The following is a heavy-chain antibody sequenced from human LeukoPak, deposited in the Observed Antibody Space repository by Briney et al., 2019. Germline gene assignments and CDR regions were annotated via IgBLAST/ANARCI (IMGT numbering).Heavy chain of an antibody. V-gene: IGHV3-48*03. CDR2: ISSSGSTI. Sequence: GGSLRLSCGASGFTFSSYEMNWVRQAPGKGLEWVSYISSSGSTIYYADSVKGRFTISRDNAKNSPYLQMNSLRAEDTAVYYCAELGITMIGGVWGKGTTVTISS. CDR3: AELGITMIGGV. J-gene: IGHJ6*04. CDR1: GFTFSSYE. D-gene: IGHD3-10*02.